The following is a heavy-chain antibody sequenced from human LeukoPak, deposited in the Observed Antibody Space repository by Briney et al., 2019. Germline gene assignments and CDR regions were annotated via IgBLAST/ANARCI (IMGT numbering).Heavy chain of an antibody. CDR1: GGSISGYH. V-gene: IGHV4-59*01. Sequence: SETLSLTCTVSGGSISGYHWSWIRQPPGKGLEWIGYIYYSGSINYNPSLKSRVTILVDTSKNQFSLKLSSVTAADTAVYYCARRNDFDIWGQGTMVTASS. CDR3: ARRNDFDI. CDR2: IYYSGSI. J-gene: IGHJ3*02.